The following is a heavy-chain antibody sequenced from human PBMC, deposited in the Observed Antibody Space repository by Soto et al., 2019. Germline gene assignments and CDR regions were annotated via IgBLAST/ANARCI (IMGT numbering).Heavy chain of an antibody. V-gene: IGHV4-34*08. CDR3: AHRSGYYTRSYDYGMDV. Sequence: SETLSLTCAVYGGTFSGYYWSWIRQPPGKGLEWIGEINHSGSTNYNPSLKSRVTISVDTSKNQFSLKLSSVTAADTAVYYCAHRSGYYTRSYDYGMDVWGQGTTVTVSS. CDR1: GGTFSGYY. CDR2: INHSGST. D-gene: IGHD3-3*01. J-gene: IGHJ6*02.